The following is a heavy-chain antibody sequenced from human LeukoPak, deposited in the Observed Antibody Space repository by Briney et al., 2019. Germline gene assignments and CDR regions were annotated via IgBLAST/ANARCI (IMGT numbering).Heavy chain of an antibody. Sequence: GASVKVSCNASGYTFTSYAMHWVRQAPGQGLEWMGWITPSGDTNYPQKFQGRVAITRGTSITTAYMDLSRLTSDDTAMYYCARDRYGDGFAHLDYWGQGALVTVSS. D-gene: IGHD5-24*01. CDR3: ARDRYGDGFAHLDY. CDR1: GYTFTSYA. CDR2: ITPSGDT. V-gene: IGHV1-2*02. J-gene: IGHJ4*02.